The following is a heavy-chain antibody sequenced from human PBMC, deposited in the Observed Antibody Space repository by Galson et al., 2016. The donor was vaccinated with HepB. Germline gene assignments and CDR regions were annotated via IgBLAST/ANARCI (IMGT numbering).Heavy chain of an antibody. Sequence: SLRLSCAASGFTFCSYAMHWVRQAPGKGLEWVAIISYDGSNKYYADAVKGRFTITRDNSKNTLYLQMNSLRAEDTAVYYCTRDYYGSLDHWGQGTLVTVSS. CDR2: ISYDGSNK. CDR3: TRDYYGSLDH. D-gene: IGHD3-10*01. J-gene: IGHJ4*02. CDR1: GFTFCSYA. V-gene: IGHV3-30*04.